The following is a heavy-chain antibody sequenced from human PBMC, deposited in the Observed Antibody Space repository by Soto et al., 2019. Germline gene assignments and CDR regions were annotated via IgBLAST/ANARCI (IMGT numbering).Heavy chain of an antibody. CDR3: ARGFRPSKGYYDSSGFDY. CDR2: IIPIFGTA. D-gene: IGHD3-22*01. Sequence: GASVKVSCKASGGTFRSYAISWVRQAPGQGLEWMGGIIPIFGTANYAQKFQGRVTITADESTSTAYMGLSSLRSEDTAVYYCARGFRPSKGYYDSSGFDYWGQGTLVTVSS. CDR1: GGTFRSYA. J-gene: IGHJ4*02. V-gene: IGHV1-69*13.